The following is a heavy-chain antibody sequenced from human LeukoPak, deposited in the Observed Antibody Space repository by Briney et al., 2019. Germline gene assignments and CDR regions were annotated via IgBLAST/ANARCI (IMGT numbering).Heavy chain of an antibody. CDR1: GYTFTSYD. CDR3: ARGPPEFYYYYYGMDV. CDR2: MNPNSGNT. D-gene: IGHD1-14*01. V-gene: IGHV1-8*01. Sequence: ASVKVSCKASGYTFTSYDINWVRQATGQGLEWMGWMNPNSGNTGYAQKFQGRVTVTRNTSISTAYMELSSLRSEDTAVYYCARGPPEFYYYYYGMDVWGQGTTVTVSS. J-gene: IGHJ6*02.